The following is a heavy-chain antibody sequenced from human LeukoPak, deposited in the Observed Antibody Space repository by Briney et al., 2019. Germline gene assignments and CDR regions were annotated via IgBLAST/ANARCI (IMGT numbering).Heavy chain of an antibody. Sequence: PSQTLSLTCTVSGGSISSGSYYWSWIRQPAGKGLEWIGRIYTSGSTNYNPSLKSRVTMSVDTSKNQFSLKLSSVTAADTAVYYCAREYSYGYFDYWGQGTLVTVSS. D-gene: IGHD5-18*01. J-gene: IGHJ4*02. CDR1: GGSISSGSYY. CDR2: IYTSGST. CDR3: AREYSYGYFDY. V-gene: IGHV4-61*02.